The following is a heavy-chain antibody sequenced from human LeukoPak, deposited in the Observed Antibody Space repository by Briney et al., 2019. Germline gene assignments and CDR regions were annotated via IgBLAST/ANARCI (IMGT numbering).Heavy chain of an antibody. CDR3: ARDRPAVAGTGDY. CDR2: INPSGGST. J-gene: IGHJ4*02. V-gene: IGHV1-46*01. D-gene: IGHD6-19*01. CDR1: GGTFSSYA. Sequence: GASVKVSCKASGGTFSSYAISWVRQAPGQGLEWMGIINPSGGSTSYAQKFQGRVTMTRDTSTSTVYMELSSLRSEDTAVYYCARDRPAVAGTGDYWGQGTLVTVSS.